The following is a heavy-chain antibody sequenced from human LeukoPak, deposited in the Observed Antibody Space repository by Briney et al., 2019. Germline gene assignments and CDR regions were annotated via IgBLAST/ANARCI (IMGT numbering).Heavy chain of an antibody. CDR1: GFTFSSYG. CDR3: ARTSGSYYDILTGYYLDY. Sequence: GGSLRLSCAASGFTFSSYGMHWVRQAPGKGLEWVAFIRFDGSNKYYADSVKGRFTISRDNSKNTLYLQMKSLRAEDTAVYYCARTSGSYYDILTGYYLDYWGQGTLVTVSS. J-gene: IGHJ4*02. D-gene: IGHD3-9*01. V-gene: IGHV3-30*02. CDR2: IRFDGSNK.